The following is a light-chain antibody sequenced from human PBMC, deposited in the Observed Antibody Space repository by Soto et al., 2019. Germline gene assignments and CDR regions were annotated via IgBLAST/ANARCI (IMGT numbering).Light chain of an antibody. CDR2: LGS. J-gene: IGKJ5*01. CDR3: MQALQSLT. V-gene: IGKV2-28*01. CDR1: QSLLYNNTFNY. Sequence: EIVMTQSPLTLPVTPGEPASMPCRSSQSLLYNNTFNYLDWYLQKPGQSPHLLIYLGSNRASGVPDRFSGSGSGTDFSLKISRVEAEDVGTYYCMQALQSLTFGQGTRLQIK.